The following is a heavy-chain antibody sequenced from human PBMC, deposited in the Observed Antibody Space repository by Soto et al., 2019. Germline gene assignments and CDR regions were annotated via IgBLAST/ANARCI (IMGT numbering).Heavy chain of an antibody. J-gene: IGHJ4*02. Sequence: SETLSLTCAVYGGSFSGNYWSWIRQPPGKGLEWIGEINHSGSTNYNPSLQSRVTISVDTSKNQFSLKLSSVTAADTAVYYCARGHYDYVWGSYRYEYYFDYWGQGTLVTVSS. D-gene: IGHD3-16*02. CDR2: INHSGST. CDR3: ARGHYDYVWGSYRYEYYFDY. CDR1: GGSFSGNY. V-gene: IGHV4-34*01.